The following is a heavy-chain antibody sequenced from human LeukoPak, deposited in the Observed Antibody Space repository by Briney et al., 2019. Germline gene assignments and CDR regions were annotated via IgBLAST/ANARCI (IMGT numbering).Heavy chain of an antibody. Sequence: PGGSLRLSCPASGFTFSSYAMSWVRQVPGKGLEWVSAISGSGSGTYYADSVKGRFTISRDNSKNTLFLQVNSLRAEDTAVYYCAKVGQWTQLWFENWGQGTLVTVSS. V-gene: IGHV3-23*01. CDR3: AKVGQWTQLWFEN. J-gene: IGHJ4*02. D-gene: IGHD5-18*01. CDR2: ISGSGSGT. CDR1: GFTFSSYA.